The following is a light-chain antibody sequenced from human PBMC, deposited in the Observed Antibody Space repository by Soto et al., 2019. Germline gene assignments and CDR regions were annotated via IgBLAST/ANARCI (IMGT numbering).Light chain of an antibody. J-gene: IGKJ2*01. Sequence: EIVLTQSPGTLSLSPGERATLSCRASQSVSSSYLAWYQQKPGQAPRLLIYGASSRPTRIPDRFSGSGSGTDFTLTISRLEPEDFAVYYCQQYDSSPHTFGQGTKLEIK. CDR3: QQYDSSPHT. CDR2: GAS. CDR1: QSVSSSY. V-gene: IGKV3-20*01.